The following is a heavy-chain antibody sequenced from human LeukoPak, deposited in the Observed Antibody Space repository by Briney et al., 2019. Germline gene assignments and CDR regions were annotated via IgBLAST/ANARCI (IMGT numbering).Heavy chain of an antibody. Sequence: GGSLRLSCAASGFTFSDYYMSWIRQAPGKGLEWVSYISSSGSTIYYADSVKGRFTISRDNAKNSLYLQMNSLGAEDTAVYYCVARPGIAAAGTRYYYMDVWGKGTTVTVSS. J-gene: IGHJ6*03. CDR2: ISSSGSTI. V-gene: IGHV3-11*01. D-gene: IGHD6-13*01. CDR3: VARPGIAAAGTRYYYMDV. CDR1: GFTFSDYY.